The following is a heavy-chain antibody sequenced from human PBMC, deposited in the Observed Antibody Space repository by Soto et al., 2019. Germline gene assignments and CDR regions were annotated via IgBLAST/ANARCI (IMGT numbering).Heavy chain of an antibody. CDR1: GFTFSSYS. CDR2: ISSSSSYI. CDR3: ARSDYGGFPFDY. J-gene: IGHJ4*02. D-gene: IGHD4-17*01. V-gene: IGHV3-21*01. Sequence: GGSLRLSCAASGFTFSSYSMNWVRQAPGKGLEWVSSISSSSSYIYYADSVKGRFTISRDNAKNSLYLQMNSLRAEDTAVYYCARSDYGGFPFDYWGQGTLVTVSS.